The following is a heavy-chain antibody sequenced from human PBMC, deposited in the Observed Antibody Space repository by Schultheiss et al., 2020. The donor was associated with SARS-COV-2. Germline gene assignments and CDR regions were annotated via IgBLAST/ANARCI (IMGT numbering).Heavy chain of an antibody. CDR2: ISYDGNRK. V-gene: IGHV3-30*04. J-gene: IGHJ4*02. D-gene: IGHD2/OR15-2a*01. CDR1: GFTFSSYP. CDR3: ARDRGLKRVLSIGLDY. Sequence: GGSLRLSCAASGFTFSSYPMHWVRQAPGMGLEWVGMISYDGNRKDYADSVKGRFTISRDDANKKLYLQIHSLAAEDTAVYYCARDRGLKRVLSIGLDYWGPGTLVTVSS.